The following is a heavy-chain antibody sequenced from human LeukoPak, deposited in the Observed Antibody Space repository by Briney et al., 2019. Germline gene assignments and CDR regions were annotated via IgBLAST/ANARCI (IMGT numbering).Heavy chain of an antibody. CDR1: GGSFSGYY. V-gene: IGHV4-34*01. CDR2: INHSGST. J-gene: IGHJ4*02. Sequence: SETLSLTCAVYGGSFSGYYWSWIRQPLGKGLEWIGEINHSGSTNYNQSLKSRVTISVDTSKNQFSLKLSSVTAADTAVYYCARDGVNYYDISGYDIWGRGTLVTVSS. D-gene: IGHD3-22*01. CDR3: ARDGVNYYDISGYDI.